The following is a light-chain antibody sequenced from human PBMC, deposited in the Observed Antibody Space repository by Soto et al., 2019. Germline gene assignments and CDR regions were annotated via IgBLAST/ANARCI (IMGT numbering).Light chain of an antibody. CDR3: QQYNNWPIT. CDR1: QSISAKH. V-gene: IGKV3-15*01. Sequence: EIVLTQSPDTLSLSPGERATLSCRASQSISAKHLAWYQQRPGQAPRLLVYGASTRASGIPPRFSGSGSGTEFTLTISSLQSEDFAVYYCQQYNNWPITFGQGTRLE. CDR2: GAS. J-gene: IGKJ5*01.